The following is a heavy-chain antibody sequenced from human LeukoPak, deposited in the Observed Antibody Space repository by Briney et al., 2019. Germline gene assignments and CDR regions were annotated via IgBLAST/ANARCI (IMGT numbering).Heavy chain of an antibody. D-gene: IGHD4-23*01. Sequence: SETLSLTCTVSGGSISSSYCSWIRQPPGKGLEWIGYIYHSESTNYNPSLKSRVTISVDASKNQFSLKLSSVTAADTAVYYCARQAGGTSGPFDYWGQGTLVTVSS. CDR3: ARQAGGTSGPFDY. CDR2: IYHSEST. J-gene: IGHJ4*02. V-gene: IGHV4-59*08. CDR1: GGSISSSY.